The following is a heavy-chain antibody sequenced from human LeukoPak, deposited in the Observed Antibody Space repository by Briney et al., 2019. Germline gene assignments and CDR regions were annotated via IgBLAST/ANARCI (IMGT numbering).Heavy chain of an antibody. D-gene: IGHD5-18*01. Sequence: PGRSLRLSCAASGFTFDDYAMHWVRQAPGKGLEWVSGISWNSGSIGYADSVKGRFTISRDNAKNSLYLQMNSLRAEDTALYYCARALRQYSYDYPSPDYWGQGTLVTVSS. CDR2: ISWNSGSI. V-gene: IGHV3-9*01. J-gene: IGHJ4*02. CDR1: GFTFDDYA. CDR3: ARALRQYSYDYPSPDY.